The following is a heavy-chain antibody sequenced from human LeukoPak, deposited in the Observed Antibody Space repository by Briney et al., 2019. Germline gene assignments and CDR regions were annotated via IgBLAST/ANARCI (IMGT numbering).Heavy chain of an antibody. CDR1: GYTFTGYY. Sequence: GASVKVSCKASGYTFTGYYMHWVRQAPGQGLEWMGWINPNSGGTNYAQKFQGRVTMTRDTSISTAYMELSRLRSDDTAVYYCARDHGKMATINGYYYYYGMDVWGQGTTVTVSS. D-gene: IGHD5-24*01. CDR2: INPNSGGT. V-gene: IGHV1-2*02. J-gene: IGHJ6*02. CDR3: ARDHGKMATINGYYYYYGMDV.